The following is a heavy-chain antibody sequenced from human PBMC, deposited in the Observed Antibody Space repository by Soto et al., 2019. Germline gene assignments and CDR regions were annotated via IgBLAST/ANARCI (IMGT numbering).Heavy chain of an antibody. D-gene: IGHD2-15*01. Sequence: GASVKVCCKGDWGAFSRYAMSWVREASGQGLERMGGIIPIFGKANYAQQFQGRVTITADKSTRTAYMELSSLRAEDTAVYYCASRPYCSGGSCLDHWGQGTLVTV. V-gene: IGHV1-69*06. CDR3: ASRPYCSGGSCLDH. CDR1: WGAFSRYA. CDR2: IIPIFGKA. J-gene: IGHJ4*02.